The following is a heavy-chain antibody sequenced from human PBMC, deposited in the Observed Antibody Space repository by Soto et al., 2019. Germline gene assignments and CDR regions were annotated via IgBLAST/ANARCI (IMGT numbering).Heavy chain of an antibody. J-gene: IGHJ5*02. CDR3: ARLDSTYFDMSGYYWFDP. Sequence: QVQLVQSGAEVKKPGSSVKVSCKASGGSFNSFAVSWVRQAPGQGLEWMGGLIPLFNTTSEAQRFQGRITISTDKPTSQTYRELRRLRAQDTSVYYCARLDSTYFDMSGYYWFDPGGQGTLVTVAS. CDR1: GGSFNSFA. D-gene: IGHD3-3*01. V-gene: IGHV1-69*06. CDR2: LIPLFNTT.